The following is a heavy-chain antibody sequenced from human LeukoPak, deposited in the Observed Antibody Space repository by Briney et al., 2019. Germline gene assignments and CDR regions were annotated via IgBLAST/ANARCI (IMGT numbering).Heavy chain of an antibody. D-gene: IGHD2-2*02. CDR1: GGSISSSNW. J-gene: IGHJ4*02. V-gene: IGHV4-4*02. CDR3: ARGGKYCSSTSCYMDNYFDY. Sequence: SETLSLTCAVSGGSISSSNWWSWVRQPPGKGLEWIGEIYHSGSTNYNPSLKSRVTISVDKSKNQFSLKLSSVTAADTAVYYCARGGKYCSSTSCYMDNYFDYWGQGTLVTVSS. CDR2: IYHSGST.